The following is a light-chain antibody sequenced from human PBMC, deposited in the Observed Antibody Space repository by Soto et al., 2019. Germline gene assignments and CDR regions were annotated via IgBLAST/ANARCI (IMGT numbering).Light chain of an antibody. V-gene: IGKV3-20*01. CDR1: QSVSSSY. Sequence: EIVWTQSPGTLALSPGERATLSCRASQSVSSSYLAWYQQRPGQAPRLLIYGASSRATGIPDRLIGSGSGADFTLTSSRLEAEDFAVYYWQQYGSSPPPFGGGTKVEIK. CDR2: GAS. J-gene: IGKJ4*01. CDR3: QQYGSSPPP.